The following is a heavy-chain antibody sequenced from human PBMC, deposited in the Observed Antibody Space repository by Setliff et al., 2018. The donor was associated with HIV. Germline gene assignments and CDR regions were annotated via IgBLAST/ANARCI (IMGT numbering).Heavy chain of an antibody. CDR1: GFTFISYG. Sequence: GGSLRLSCAVSGFTFISYGMNWVRQAPGKGLEWVSSISSSSRSKYYADSVKGRFTISRDNAKNSLYLQMNSLTAEDTAVYYCARDVSWRVRTYIDYWGQGALVTVSS. J-gene: IGHJ4*02. CDR2: ISSSSRSK. D-gene: IGHD3-3*01. CDR3: ARDVSWRVRTYIDY. V-gene: IGHV3-21*01.